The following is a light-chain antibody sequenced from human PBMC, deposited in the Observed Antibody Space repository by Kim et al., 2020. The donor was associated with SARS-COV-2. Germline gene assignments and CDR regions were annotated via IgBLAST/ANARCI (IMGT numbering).Light chain of an antibody. Sequence: ASTGDRVTITWRASQGISSFLAWYQQKPGKAPKLLIYAASTLQSGVPSRFSGSGSGTDFTLTISCLQSEDFATYYCQQANSFPLTFGGGTKVDIK. V-gene: IGKV1-8*01. CDR3: QQANSFPLT. CDR2: AAS. J-gene: IGKJ4*01. CDR1: QGISSF.